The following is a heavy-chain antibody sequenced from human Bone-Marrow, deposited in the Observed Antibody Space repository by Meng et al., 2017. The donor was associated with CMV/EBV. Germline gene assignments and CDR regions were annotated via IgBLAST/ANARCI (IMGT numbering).Heavy chain of an antibody. CDR2: IYSGGST. J-gene: IGHJ6*02. CDR3: ARDRGYDILTGYHHIYGMDV. Sequence: GGSLRLPCTVSGGSISSGGYYWSWIRQHPGKGLEWVSVIYSGGSTYYADSVKGRFTISRDNSKNTLYLQMNSLRAEDTAVYYCARDRGYDILTGYHHIYGMDVWGQGTTVTVSS. V-gene: IGHV3-53*01. CDR1: GGSISSGGYY. D-gene: IGHD3-9*01.